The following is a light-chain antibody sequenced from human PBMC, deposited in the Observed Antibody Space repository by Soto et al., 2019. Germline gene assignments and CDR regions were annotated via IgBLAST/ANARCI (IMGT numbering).Light chain of an antibody. Sequence: DIKMTKSPSTLSASVGDRVTITCRASQSIGDSLAWYQQKPGKAPYLLISDVSSLERGVPSRFSGSGSGTEFTLTISSMQPDDFATFYCQQYNGYSRTFGQGTKVDIK. J-gene: IGKJ1*01. CDR3: QQYNGYSRT. CDR2: DVS. CDR1: QSIGDS. V-gene: IGKV1-5*01.